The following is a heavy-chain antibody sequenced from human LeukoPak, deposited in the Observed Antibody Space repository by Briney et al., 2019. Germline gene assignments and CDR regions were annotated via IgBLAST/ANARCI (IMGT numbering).Heavy chain of an antibody. J-gene: IGHJ6*02. CDR1: GFTFDDYA. V-gene: IGHV3-43*02. CDR3: AKDNLGDSSGFYYYYGMDV. CDR2: ISGDGGST. D-gene: IGHD3-22*01. Sequence: PGGSLRLSCAASGFTFDDYAMHWVRQAPGKGLEWVSLISGDGGSTYYADSVRGRFTISRDNSKNSLYLQMNSLRTEDTALYYCAKDNLGDSSGFYYYYGMDVWGQGTTVTVSS.